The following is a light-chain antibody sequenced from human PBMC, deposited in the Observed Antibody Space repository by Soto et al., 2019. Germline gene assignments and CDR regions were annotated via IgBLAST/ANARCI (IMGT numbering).Light chain of an antibody. J-gene: IGLJ3*02. V-gene: IGLV2-23*01. CDR2: EGS. Sequence: QSALTQPASVSGSPGQSITISCTGTSSYIGSYNLVSWYQQHPGKAPKVMIYEGSKRPSGVSNRFSGSKSGNTASLTISGLQAEDEADYYCCSYAGSSSLVFGGGTKLTVL. CDR3: CSYAGSSSLV. CDR1: SSYIGSYNL.